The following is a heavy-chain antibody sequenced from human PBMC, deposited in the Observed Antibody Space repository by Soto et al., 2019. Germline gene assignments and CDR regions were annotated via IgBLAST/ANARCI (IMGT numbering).Heavy chain of an antibody. CDR1: GFTFSNFA. CDR2: ISGSDGSP. V-gene: IGHV3-23*01. CDR3: AKHPGSSVWYSDF. D-gene: IGHD6-19*01. J-gene: IGHJ4*02. Sequence: PGGSLRRSCAASGFTFSNFAVSWARQAPGKGLEWVSTISGSDGSPYYADSVKGRLTISRDNSKNTLYLQMNSLRAEDTAVYYCAKHPGSSVWYSDFWAQRTLDTVSS.